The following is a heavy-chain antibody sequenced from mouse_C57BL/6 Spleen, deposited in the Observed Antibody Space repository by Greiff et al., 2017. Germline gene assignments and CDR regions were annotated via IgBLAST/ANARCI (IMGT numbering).Heavy chain of an antibody. CDR1: GFTFSSYT. CDR2: ISGGGGNT. J-gene: IGHJ2*01. CDR3: ARHDWDYFDY. D-gene: IGHD4-1*01. V-gene: IGHV5-9*01. Sequence: EVHLVESGGGLVKPGGSLKLSCAASGFTFSSYTMSWVRQTPEKRLEWVATISGGGGNTYYPDSVKGRFTISRDNAKSTLYLQMSSLRSEDTALYYCARHDWDYFDYWGQGTTLTVSS.